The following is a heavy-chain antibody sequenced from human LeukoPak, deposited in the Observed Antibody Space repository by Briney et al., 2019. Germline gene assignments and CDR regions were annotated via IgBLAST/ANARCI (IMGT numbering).Heavy chain of an antibody. CDR2: INPNSGGT. D-gene: IGHD2-2*01. CDR3: AKNCGTTCFSTFDS. J-gene: IGHJ4*02. CDR1: GYTFSGYY. V-gene: IGHV1-2*02. Sequence: ASVKVSCKASGYTFSGYYMHWVRQAPGQGLEWVGWINPNSGGTNYAQKFQGRVTMTRDTSISTAYMELSRLLSGDTAVYYCAKNCGTTCFSTFDSWGQGTLVTVSS.